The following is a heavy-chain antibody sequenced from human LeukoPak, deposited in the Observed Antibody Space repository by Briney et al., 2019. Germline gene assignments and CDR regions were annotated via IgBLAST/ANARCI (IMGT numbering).Heavy chain of an antibody. Sequence: SETLSLTCTVSGGSISSSSYYWGWIRQPPGKGLEWIGSIYYSGSTYYNPSLKSRVTISVDTSKNQFSLKLSSVTAADTAVYYCARFVEMATITDYWGQGTLVTVSS. CDR1: GGSISSSSYY. CDR3: ARFVEMATITDY. CDR2: IYYSGST. D-gene: IGHD5-24*01. V-gene: IGHV4-39*07. J-gene: IGHJ4*02.